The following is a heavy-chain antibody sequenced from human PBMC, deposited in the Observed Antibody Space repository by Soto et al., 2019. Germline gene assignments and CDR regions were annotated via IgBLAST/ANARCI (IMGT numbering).Heavy chain of an antibody. CDR2: INSDGSTI. J-gene: IGHJ3*02. CDR1: GFHFGPFW. V-gene: IGHV3-74*01. CDR3: ARDRGLPDSFDI. D-gene: IGHD3-10*01. Sequence: GYLRLSCAASGFHFGPFWMYLVRQAPGKGLVWVSHINSDGSTIVYADSVKGRFTISRDNAKNTLYLQMNSLRVEDTAVYFCARDRGLPDSFDIWGQGTMVTVSS.